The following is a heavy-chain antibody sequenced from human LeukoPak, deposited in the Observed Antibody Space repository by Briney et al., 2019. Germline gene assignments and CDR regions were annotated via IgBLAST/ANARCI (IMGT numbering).Heavy chain of an antibody. CDR1: GFTLSNHA. CDR2: IRVIGAMT. Sequence: GGSLRLSCAASGFTLSNHAMICGRPAPGRGREWESSIRVIGAMTYYADSVKGRFTTSRDTAMDTLYLQMSRLRAADTRLYYCAKSGYNRFDFWGQGTLVTVSS. CDR3: AKSGYNRFDF. D-gene: IGHD5-24*01. V-gene: IGHV3-23*01. J-gene: IGHJ4*02.